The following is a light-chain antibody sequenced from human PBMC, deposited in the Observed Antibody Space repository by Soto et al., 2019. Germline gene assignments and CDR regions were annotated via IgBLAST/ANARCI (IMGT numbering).Light chain of an antibody. V-gene: IGLV2-14*01. CDR1: SSDVGGYNY. CDR2: DVS. J-gene: IGLJ2*01. Sequence: SVLTQPASVSGSPGQSITISCTGTSSDVGGYNYVSWYQQHPGKAPKLMIYDVSKRPSGGSNRFFGSKSGNTASLTISGLQAEDEADYYCSSYTSSSSVVFGGGTKVTVL. CDR3: SSYTSSSSVV.